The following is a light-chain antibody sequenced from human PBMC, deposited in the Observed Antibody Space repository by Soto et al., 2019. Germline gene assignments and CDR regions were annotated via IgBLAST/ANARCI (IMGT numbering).Light chain of an antibody. V-gene: IGKV1-5*03. J-gene: IGKJ1*01. Sequence: DIQMTQSPSTLSASVGDRVTITCRASQSTNSWLAWYQQKPGKAPKILIYKVSNLESGVPSRFSGSGSGTEFTLTISSLQPDDFATYYCQQYNTYPWTFGQGTKV. CDR1: QSTNSW. CDR3: QQYNTYPWT. CDR2: KVS.